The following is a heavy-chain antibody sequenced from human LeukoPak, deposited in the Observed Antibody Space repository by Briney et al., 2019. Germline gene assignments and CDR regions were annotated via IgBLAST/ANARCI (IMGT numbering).Heavy chain of an antibody. J-gene: IGHJ3*02. D-gene: IGHD3-10*01. Sequence: QSGGSLRLSCAASGFTVSYNHMTWVRPTPRKGLEWVSSIYRGGDTYYTDSVRDRFTISRDNSDNTLYLQMNSLRAEDTALYYCAKGNYGSGSLYVGDAFDIWGQGTMVTVSS. CDR1: GFTVSYNH. CDR3: AKGNYGSGSLYVGDAFDI. CDR2: IYRGGDT. V-gene: IGHV3-53*01.